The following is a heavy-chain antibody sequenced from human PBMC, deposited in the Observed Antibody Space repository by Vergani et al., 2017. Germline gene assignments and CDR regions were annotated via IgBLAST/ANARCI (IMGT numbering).Heavy chain of an antibody. Sequence: QVQLQESGPRLVRPSQTLSLTCTVSGGSINTGAYYWSWIRQPAGKGLEWIGRVYTSGMTNYNPSLKSRVTILVDRSKSQLSLKLTSVTAGDTAVYYCARVAYSSSWYVDSWGQGILVTVSS. D-gene: IGHD6-13*01. V-gene: IGHV4-61*02. CDR3: ARVAYSSSWYVDS. CDR2: VYTSGMT. CDR1: GGSINTGAYY. J-gene: IGHJ4*02.